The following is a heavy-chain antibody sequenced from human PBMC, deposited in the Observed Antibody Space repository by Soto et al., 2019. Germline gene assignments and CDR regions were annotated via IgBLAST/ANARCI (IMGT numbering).Heavy chain of an antibody. D-gene: IGHD3-16*01. CDR1: GASISSGVFY. CDR3: ARAQARNDYGQSFDI. J-gene: IGHJ3*02. CDR2: IYYRGMT. Sequence: SETLSLTCTVSGASISSGVFYWSWIRQTPGKGLEWIGNIYYRGMTNYNPSLKSRPTISQDASKNLFSLNLTSVTAADTAVYFCARAQARNDYGQSFDIWGQGSLVT. V-gene: IGHV4-30-4*01.